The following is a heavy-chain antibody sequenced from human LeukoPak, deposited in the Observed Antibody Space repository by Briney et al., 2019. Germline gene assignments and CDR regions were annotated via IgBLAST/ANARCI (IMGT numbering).Heavy chain of an antibody. J-gene: IGHJ4*02. Sequence: SETLSLTCNVSGASISTNNYWGWIRQSPGEGLEWIGSIYYSGNTYYNPSLWSRVAISVDTSKNQFSLKLSSVTAADTAVYYCGIGSKRPRPFDYWGQGTLVTVSS. D-gene: IGHD1-1*01. CDR3: GIGSKRPRPFDY. CDR2: IYYSGNT. V-gene: IGHV4-39*07. CDR1: GASISTNNY.